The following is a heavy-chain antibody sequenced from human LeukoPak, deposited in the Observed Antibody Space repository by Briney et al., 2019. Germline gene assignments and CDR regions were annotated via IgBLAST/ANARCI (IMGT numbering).Heavy chain of an antibody. CDR1: GYTFTSYY. CDR3: ARGASSIAALNPFWYFDL. Sequence: ASVNVSCKASGYTFTSYYMHWVRQGPGQGLEWMGIINPSGGSTSYAQKFQGRVTMTRDTSTNTVYMELSSLRSEDTAVYYCARGASSIAALNPFWYFDLWGRGTLVTVSS. J-gene: IGHJ2*01. CDR2: INPSGGST. V-gene: IGHV1-46*01. D-gene: IGHD6-6*01.